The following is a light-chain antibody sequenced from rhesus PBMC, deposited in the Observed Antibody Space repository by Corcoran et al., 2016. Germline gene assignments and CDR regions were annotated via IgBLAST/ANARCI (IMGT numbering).Light chain of an antibody. CDR3: QQHNSHPFT. V-gene: IGKV1-44*02. J-gene: IGKJ3*01. CDR2: AAS. CDR1: QTISSY. Sequence: DIQMTQSPSSLSASVGDRVTITCRASQTISSYLAWYQQKPGKVPKLLLYAASSLESGVQSRFSGSGSGTEFTLTISSLQPEDFATYYCQQHNSHPFTFGPGTKLDIK.